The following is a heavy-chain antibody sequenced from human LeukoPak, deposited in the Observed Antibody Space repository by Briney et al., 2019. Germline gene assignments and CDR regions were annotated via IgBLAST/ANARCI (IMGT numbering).Heavy chain of an antibody. CDR2: IYYSGST. J-gene: IGHJ4*02. Sequence: PSETLSLTCTVSGGSISSDYWSWIRQPPGKGLEWIGYIYYSGSTNYNPSLKSRVTISVNTSKNQFSLKLSSVTAADTAVYYCARVGAYDNTRYYFDYWGQGTLVTVSS. V-gene: IGHV4-59*01. CDR1: GGSISSDY. D-gene: IGHD3-22*01. CDR3: ARVGAYDNTRYYFDY.